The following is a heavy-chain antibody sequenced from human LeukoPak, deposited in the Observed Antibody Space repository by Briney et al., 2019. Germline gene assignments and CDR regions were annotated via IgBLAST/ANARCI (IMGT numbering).Heavy chain of an antibody. CDR3: AREGRVSGYNFDF. CDR2: INSDGSSS. Sequence: GGSLRLSCAASGFTLSSYWMHWVRQAPGKGLVWVSRINSDGSSSTYAGSVNGRFTISRDNAKNTLYLQMNSLRVEDTAVYYCAREGRVSGYNFDFWGQGTLVTVSS. V-gene: IGHV3-74*03. J-gene: IGHJ4*02. D-gene: IGHD5-24*01. CDR1: GFTLSSYW.